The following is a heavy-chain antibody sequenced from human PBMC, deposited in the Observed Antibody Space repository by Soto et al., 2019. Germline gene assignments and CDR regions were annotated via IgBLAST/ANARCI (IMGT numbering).Heavy chain of an antibody. Sequence: QVQLQESGPGLVKPSETLSLTCIVSGGSISNYYWSWIRQPPGKGLEWIGYIYYSGSTNYNPSLTIRITISVDTPKNQFSLKLISVTAADTAVYYCARHRYSYGVYYFDYWGQGTLVTVSS. V-gene: IGHV4-59*08. CDR1: GGSISNYY. D-gene: IGHD5-18*01. J-gene: IGHJ4*02. CDR3: ARHRYSYGVYYFDY. CDR2: IYYSGST.